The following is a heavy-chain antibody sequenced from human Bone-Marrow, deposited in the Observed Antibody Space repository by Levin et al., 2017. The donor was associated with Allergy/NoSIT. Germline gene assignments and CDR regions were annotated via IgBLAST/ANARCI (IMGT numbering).Heavy chain of an antibody. V-gene: IGHV3-9*01. D-gene: IGHD2-21*01. J-gene: IGHJ4*02. CDR3: ATVGLWLNHFAS. Sequence: SLKISCAASGFNFDDTAMHWVRQAPGKGLEWVSGITWNSGSRNYADSVKGRFTISRDNAKKSLYLQMDSLRTEDTALYYCATVGLWLNHFASWGQGTLVAVSS. CDR1: GFNFDDTA. CDR2: ITWNSGSR.